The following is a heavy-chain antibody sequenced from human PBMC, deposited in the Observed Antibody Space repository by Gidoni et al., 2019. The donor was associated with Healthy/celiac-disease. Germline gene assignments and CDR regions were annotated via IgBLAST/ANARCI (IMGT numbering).Heavy chain of an antibody. D-gene: IGHD4-17*01. V-gene: IGHV3-33*01. CDR2: IWYDGSNK. CDR1: GFTFSSYG. J-gene: IGHJ5*02. CDR3: AREIMTTVTTSWFDP. Sequence: HVQLVESGGGVVQPGRSLRLSCAASGFTFSSYGMHWVRQAPGKGLEWVAVIWYDGSNKYYADSVKGRFTISRDNSKNTLYLQMNSLRAEDTAVYYCAREIMTTVTTSWFDPWGQGTLVTVSS.